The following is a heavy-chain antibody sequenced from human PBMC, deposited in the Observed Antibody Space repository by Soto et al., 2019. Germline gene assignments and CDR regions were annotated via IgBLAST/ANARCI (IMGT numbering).Heavy chain of an antibody. V-gene: IGHV1-69*13. CDR2: IIPIFGTA. J-gene: IGHJ5*02. CDR1: GGTFSSYA. CDR3: ARDIIAARPNWFDP. Sequence: ASVKVSCKASGGTFSSYAISWVRQAPGQGLEWMGGIIPIFGTANYAQKFQGRVTITADESTSTAYMELSSLRSEDTAVYYCARDIIAARPNWFDPWGQGTLVSVSS. D-gene: IGHD6-6*01.